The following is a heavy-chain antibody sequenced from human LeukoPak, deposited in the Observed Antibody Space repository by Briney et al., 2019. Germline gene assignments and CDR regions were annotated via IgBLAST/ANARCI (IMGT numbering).Heavy chain of an antibody. CDR3: TTYGSGRKFDY. D-gene: IGHD3-10*01. CDR1: GFSFSDAW. J-gene: IGHJ4*02. Sequence: GGSLRLFCAASGFSFSDAWMSWVRQIPGKGLEWVGRIESKTDGGTTDYAAPVKGRFTISRGDSTNTLYLQMNSLKSEDTAVYYCTTYGSGRKFDYWGQGILVTVSS. CDR2: IESKTDGGTT. V-gene: IGHV3-15*04.